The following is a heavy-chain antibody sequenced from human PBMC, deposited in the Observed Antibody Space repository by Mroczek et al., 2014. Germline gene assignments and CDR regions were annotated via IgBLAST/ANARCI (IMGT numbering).Heavy chain of an antibody. J-gene: IGHJ6*03. CDR1: GYTFTSYD. CDR3: ARHSGSSSWYYYYYYMDV. D-gene: IGHD6-13*01. V-gene: IGHV1-8*01. CDR2: MNPNSGNT. Sequence: SGAEVKKPGASVKVSCKASGYTFTSYDINWVRQATGQGLEWMGWMNPNSGNTGYAQKFQGRVTMTRNTSISTAYMELSSLRSEDTAVYYCARHSGSSSWYYYYYYMDVWGKGTTVTVSS.